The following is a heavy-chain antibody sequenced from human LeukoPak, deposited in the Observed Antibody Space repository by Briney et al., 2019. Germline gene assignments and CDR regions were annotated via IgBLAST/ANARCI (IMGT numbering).Heavy chain of an antibody. CDR1: GLTFDDYA. D-gene: IGHD2-2*01. V-gene: IGHV3-9*01. CDR3: ARDLGCSSTSCYDRTFDY. CDR2: VSWNSGSL. Sequence: PGRSLRLSCAASGLTFDDYAMHWVRQAPGKGLEWVSGVSWNSGSLGYADSVKGRFTISRDNAKNSLYLQMNSLRAEDTAVYYCARDLGCSSTSCYDRTFDYWGQGTLVTVSS. J-gene: IGHJ4*02.